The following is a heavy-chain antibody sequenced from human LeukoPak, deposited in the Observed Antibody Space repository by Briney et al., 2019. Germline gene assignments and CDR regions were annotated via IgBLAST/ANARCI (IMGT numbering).Heavy chain of an antibody. J-gene: IGHJ4*02. CDR1: GFTFSSYA. CDR3: ARDFTRIMITFGGVI. Sequence: GGSLRLSCAASGFTFSSYAMHWVRQAPGKGLEWVAVISYDGSNKYYADSVKGRFTISRDNSKNTLYLQMNSLRAEDTAVYYCARDFTRIMITFGGVIRGQGTLVTVSS. V-gene: IGHV3-30*04. D-gene: IGHD3-16*02. CDR2: ISYDGSNK.